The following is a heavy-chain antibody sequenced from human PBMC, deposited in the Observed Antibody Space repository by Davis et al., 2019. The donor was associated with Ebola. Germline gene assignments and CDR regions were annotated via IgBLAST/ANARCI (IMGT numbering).Heavy chain of an antibody. CDR2: IIPIFRTP. CDR3: ATAAHDSGGNYYYNMDV. CDR1: GGTFSNYA. Sequence: SVKVSCKTSGGTFSNYAISCVRQAPGHGLEWMGGIIPIFRTPDYPQSLQRRVTITADESTSTAYMELTSLRSEDTAVYYCATAAHDSGGNYYYNMDVWGQGTTVTVSS. V-gene: IGHV1-69*13. J-gene: IGHJ6*02. D-gene: IGHD4-23*01.